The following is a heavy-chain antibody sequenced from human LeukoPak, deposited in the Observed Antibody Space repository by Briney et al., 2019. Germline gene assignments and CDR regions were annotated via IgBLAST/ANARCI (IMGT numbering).Heavy chain of an antibody. J-gene: IGHJ4*02. CDR3: AKIEYCSSTSCYYFDY. CDR1: GFTFSGYA. CDR2: ISGSGGST. Sequence: PGGSLRLSCAASGFTFSGYAMSWVRQAPGKGLEWVSAISGSGGSTYYADSVKGRFTISRDNSKNTLYLQMNSLRAEDTAVYYCAKIEYCSSTSCYYFDYWGQGTLVTVSS. D-gene: IGHD2-2*01. V-gene: IGHV3-23*01.